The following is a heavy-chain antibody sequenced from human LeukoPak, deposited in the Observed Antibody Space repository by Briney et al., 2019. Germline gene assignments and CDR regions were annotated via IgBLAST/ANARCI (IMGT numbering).Heavy chain of an antibody. D-gene: IGHD2-2*02. J-gene: IGHJ4*02. V-gene: IGHV1-18*01. CDR3: ARRGYSSSTSCYSYVDY. CDR1: GYTFTSYG. CDR2: ISAYNGNT. Sequence: ASVKVSCKASGYTFTSYGISWVRQAPGQGLEWMGWISAYNGNTNYAQKLQGRVTMTTDTSTSTAYMELRSLRSDDTAVYYCARRGYSSSTSCYSYVDYWGQGTLVTVSS.